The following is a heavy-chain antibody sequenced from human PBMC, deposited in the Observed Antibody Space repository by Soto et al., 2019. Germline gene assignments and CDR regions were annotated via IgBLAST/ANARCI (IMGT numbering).Heavy chain of an antibody. V-gene: IGHV4-59*01. J-gene: IGHJ4*02. Sequence: QVQLQESGPGLVKPSETLSLTCTVSAGSISSYYWSWIRQPPGKGLEWIGYIYYTGLSNSNPSLNSRVTMSVDTSKNQFSLKLSSVTAADTAVYYCASHSSHWPFFDFWGQGTLVTVSS. CDR3: ASHSSHWPFFDF. CDR2: IYYTGLS. CDR1: AGSISSYY. D-gene: IGHD6-13*01.